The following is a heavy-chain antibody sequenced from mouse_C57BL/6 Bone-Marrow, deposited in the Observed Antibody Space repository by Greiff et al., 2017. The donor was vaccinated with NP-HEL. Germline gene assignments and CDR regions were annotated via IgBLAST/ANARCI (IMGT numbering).Heavy chain of an antibody. Sequence: VQLQQSGAELARPGASVKLSCKASGYTFTSYGISWVKQRTGQGLEWIGEIYPRSGNTYYNEKFKGKATLTADKSSSTAYMELRSLTSEDSAVYFCARHGTTVVATRYWYFDVWGTGTTVTVSS. J-gene: IGHJ1*03. V-gene: IGHV1-81*01. D-gene: IGHD1-1*01. CDR1: GYTFTSYG. CDR3: ARHGTTVVATRYWYFDV. CDR2: IYPRSGNT.